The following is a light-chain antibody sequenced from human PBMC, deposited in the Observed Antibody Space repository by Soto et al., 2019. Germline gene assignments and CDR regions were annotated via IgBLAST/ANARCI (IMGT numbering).Light chain of an antibody. V-gene: IGLV1-40*01. J-gene: IGLJ3*02. CDR2: GHN. CDR1: YANIGAGYE. CDR3: QSYDNSLSGSGV. Sequence: HSVLTQPPSVSGAPGQRVTISCTGSYANIGAGYEVHWYQQIPGTAPKLLISGHNNRPSGVPDRFFGSKSGTSASLTIIGLQAEDEADYYCQSYDNSLSGSGVFGGGTKLTVL.